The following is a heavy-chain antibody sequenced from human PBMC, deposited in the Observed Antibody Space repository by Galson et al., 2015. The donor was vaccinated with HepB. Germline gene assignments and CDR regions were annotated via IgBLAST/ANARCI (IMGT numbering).Heavy chain of an antibody. CDR1: GYTFTNYG. CDR3: ARRVRYSNYDFYYYMDV. D-gene: IGHD4-11*01. V-gene: IGHV1-18*01. J-gene: IGHJ6*03. Sequence: SVKVSCKASGYTFTNYGISWVRQAPGQGLEWMGWISAYNGNTNYAQNLQGRVTMTTDTSTSTAYLELRSLRSDDTAVYYCARRVRYSNYDFYYYMDVWGKGTTVTVSS. CDR2: ISAYNGNT.